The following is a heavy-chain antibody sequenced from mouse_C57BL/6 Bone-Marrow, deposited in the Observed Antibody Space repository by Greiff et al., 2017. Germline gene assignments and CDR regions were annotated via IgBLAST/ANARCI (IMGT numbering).Heavy chain of an antibody. J-gene: IGHJ1*03. Sequence: VQLQQSGAELVRPGASVKLSCKASGYTFTDYYINWVKQRPGQGLEWIARIYPGSGNTYYNEKFKGKATLTAEKSSSTAYMQLSSLTSEDSAVYFCARWGDYDGYFDVWGTGTTVTVSS. V-gene: IGHV1-76*01. D-gene: IGHD2-4*01. CDR2: IYPGSGNT. CDR3: ARWGDYDGYFDV. CDR1: GYTFTDYY.